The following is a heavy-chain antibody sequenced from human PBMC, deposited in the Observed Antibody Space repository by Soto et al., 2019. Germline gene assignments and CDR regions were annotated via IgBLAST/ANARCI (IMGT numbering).Heavy chain of an antibody. CDR3: ARGRVYSNRLRRTGYYYYMDV. CDR1: GYTFTSYD. D-gene: IGHD4-4*01. J-gene: IGHJ6*03. V-gene: IGHV1-8*01. CDR2: MNPNSGNT. Sequence: QVQLVQSGAEVKKPGASVKVSCKASGYTFTSYDINWVRQATGQGLEWMGWMNPNSGNTGYAQKFQGRVTMTRNTSISTAYMELSSLRSEDTAVYYCARGRVYSNRLRRTGYYYYMDVWGKGTTVTVSS.